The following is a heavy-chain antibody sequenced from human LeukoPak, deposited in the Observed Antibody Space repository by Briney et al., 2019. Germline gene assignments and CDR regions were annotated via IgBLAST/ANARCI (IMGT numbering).Heavy chain of an antibody. CDR2: ISSSSSYI. V-gene: IGHV3-21*01. CDR1: GFTFSSYS. CDR3: ARDNSAAAEGMGTY. J-gene: IGHJ4*02. D-gene: IGHD6-13*01. Sequence: PGRPLRLSCAASGFTFSSYSMNWVRQAPGKGLEWVSSISSSSSYIYYADSVKGRFTISRDNAKNSLYLQMNSLRAEDTAVYYCARDNSAAAEGMGTYWGQGTLVTVSS.